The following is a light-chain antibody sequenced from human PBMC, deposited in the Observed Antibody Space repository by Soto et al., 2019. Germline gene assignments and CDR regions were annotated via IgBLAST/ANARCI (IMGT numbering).Light chain of an antibody. CDR1: SSDVGGYDY. V-gene: IGLV2-14*03. Sequence: QSALTQPASVSGSPGQSITISCTGTSSDVGGYDYVSWYQQHPGKVPKLLIYDVSIRPSGASNRFSGSKSGNTDSLTISGLQAEDEADYYCSSYTTSSTVLFGGGTKLNVL. CDR2: DVS. CDR3: SSYTTSSTVL. J-gene: IGLJ2*01.